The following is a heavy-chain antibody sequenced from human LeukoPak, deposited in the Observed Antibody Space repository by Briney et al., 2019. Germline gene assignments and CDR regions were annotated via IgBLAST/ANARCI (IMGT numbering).Heavy chain of an antibody. CDR3: ARGLAAADHFDY. D-gene: IGHD6-13*01. CDR2: INSDGSST. Sequence: GGSLRLSCAASGFTFSSYWMHWVRQAPGKGLVWVSRINSDGSSTSYADSVKGRFTISRDNARNTLYLQMNSLRAEDTAVYYCARGLAAADHFDYWGQGTLVTVSS. V-gene: IGHV3-74*01. CDR1: GFTFSSYW. J-gene: IGHJ4*02.